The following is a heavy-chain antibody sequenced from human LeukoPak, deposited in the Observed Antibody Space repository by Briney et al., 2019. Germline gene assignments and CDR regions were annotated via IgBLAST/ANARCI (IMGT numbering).Heavy chain of an antibody. Sequence: SETLSLTCTVSGGSISSSSYYWGWIRQPPGKGLEWIVSIYYSGSTYYNPSLKSRVTISVDTSKNQFSLKLSSVTAADTAVYYCARLHDYGDKNAWGQGTLVTVSS. CDR3: ARLHDYGDKNA. D-gene: IGHD4-17*01. V-gene: IGHV4-39*01. CDR1: GGSISSSSYY. J-gene: IGHJ5*02. CDR2: IYYSGST.